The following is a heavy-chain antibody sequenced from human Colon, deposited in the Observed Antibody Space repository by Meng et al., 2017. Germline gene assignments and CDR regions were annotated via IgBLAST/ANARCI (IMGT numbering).Heavy chain of an antibody. CDR1: GFPLDNYA. CDR2: IRANGDT. V-gene: IGHV3-23*01. CDR3: ATQNFDY. J-gene: IGHJ4*02. Sequence: GGSLRLSCAASGFPLDNYAMSWVRQAPGKGLDWVSTIRANGDTYYVDSVKGRFIISRDDSTNTLSLQMNGLRGDDSAVYFCATQNFDYWGQGTPVTVSS.